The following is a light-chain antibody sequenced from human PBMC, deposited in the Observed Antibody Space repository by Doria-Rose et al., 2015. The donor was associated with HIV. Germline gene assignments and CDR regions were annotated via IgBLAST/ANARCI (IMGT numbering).Light chain of an antibody. V-gene: IGKV3-20*01. J-gene: IGKJ1*01. CDR1: QSFSSTY. Sequence: TQSPGTLSLSPGERATLSCRASQSFSSTYLAWYQQNPGQAPSLLIYDGSTRTTGNPDRFSASGSGTDFTLTINRLEPEDFALYYCHLYGTSWTFGQGTKVEI. CDR3: HLYGTSWT. CDR2: DGS.